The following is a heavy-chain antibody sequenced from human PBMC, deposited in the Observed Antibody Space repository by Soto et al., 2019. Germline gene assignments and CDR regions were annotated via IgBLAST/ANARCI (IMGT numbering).Heavy chain of an antibody. CDR1: GYRVSSYW. J-gene: IGHJ6*02. D-gene: IGHD2-8*01. V-gene: IGHV5-51*01. Sequence: GESLKISCQGSGYRVSSYWIAWVRQMPGKGLEWMGIIYPGDSDTIYSPSFQGQVTFSVDKSTSTAYLQWSSLKASDTAMYYCARQGSNGAYYYYGMDVWGQGTTVTVSS. CDR3: ARQGSNGAYYYYGMDV. CDR2: IYPGDSDT.